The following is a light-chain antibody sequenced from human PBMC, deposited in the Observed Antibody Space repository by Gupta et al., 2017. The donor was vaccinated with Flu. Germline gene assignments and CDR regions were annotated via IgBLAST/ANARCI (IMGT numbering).Light chain of an antibody. V-gene: IGKV3-20*01. Sequence: VLPRSPGTLSLSQGESATLSCRASKGVTNNYLAWYQQKPDQAPRLLIYGASRRATGIPDRFSGSGSGTDFTLTIRRLEPEDFAVYYCHQYGPTPLTFGQGTTVEVK. J-gene: IGKJ1*01. CDR1: KGVTNNY. CDR3: HQYGPTPLT. CDR2: GAS.